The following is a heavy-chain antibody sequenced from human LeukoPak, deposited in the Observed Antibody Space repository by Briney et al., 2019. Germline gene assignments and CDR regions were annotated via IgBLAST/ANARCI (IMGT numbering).Heavy chain of an antibody. J-gene: IGHJ4*02. CDR3: AGGGIQLWYADY. Sequence: GGSLRLSCAASGFTFSSYGMHWVRQAPGKGLEWVAVIWYDGSNKYYADSVKGRFTISRDNSKNTLYLQMNSLRGEDTAVYFCAGGGIQLWYADYWGQGTLVTVSS. CDR2: IWYDGSNK. D-gene: IGHD5-18*01. V-gene: IGHV3-33*01. CDR1: GFTFSSYG.